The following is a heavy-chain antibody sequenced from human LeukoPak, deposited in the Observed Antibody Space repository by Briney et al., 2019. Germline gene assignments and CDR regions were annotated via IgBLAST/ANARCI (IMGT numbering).Heavy chain of an antibody. CDR3: ARHRCGDVYHFDL. Sequence: PSETLSLTCTVSGDYIGGYYWSWIRQPPGKGLEWIGYIYYTGSTNYNPSLKGRVTISVDTSKNQFSLKVNPVTAADTAVYFCARHRCGDVYHFDLWGPGSLVTVSS. CDR2: IYYTGST. D-gene: IGHD3-16*01. CDR1: GDYIGGYY. J-gene: IGHJ4*02. V-gene: IGHV4-59*08.